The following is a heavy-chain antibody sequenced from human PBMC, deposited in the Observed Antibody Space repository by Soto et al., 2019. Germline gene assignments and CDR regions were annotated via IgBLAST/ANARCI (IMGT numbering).Heavy chain of an antibody. D-gene: IGHD2-2*01. J-gene: IGHJ4*02. CDR1: GLTFRSYA. V-gene: IGHV3-23*01. Sequence: EVQLLESGEGLVQPGGSLRLSCAASGLTFRSYAMSWVRQAPGKGLEWVSTMSGSGGSTSYSDSVKGRFTISRDNSKNTLFLEMNSLRAEDTALYYCAKDPFSSSWSTDLDYWGQGTLVTVSS. CDR3: AKDPFSSSWSTDLDY. CDR2: MSGSGGST.